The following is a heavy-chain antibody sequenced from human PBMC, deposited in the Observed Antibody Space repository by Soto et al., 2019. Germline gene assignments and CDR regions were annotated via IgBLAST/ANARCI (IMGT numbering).Heavy chain of an antibody. J-gene: IGHJ4*02. CDR2: ISSSSSTI. V-gene: IGHV3-48*02. Sequence: GGSLRLSCAASGFTFSSYSMNWVRQAPGKGLEWVSYISSSSSTIYYADSVKGRFTISRDNAKNSLYLQMNSLRDEDTAVYYCAREGGGSSWNAPPLFDYWGQGTLVTVSS. CDR3: AREGGGSSWNAPPLFDY. CDR1: GFTFSSYS. D-gene: IGHD6-13*01.